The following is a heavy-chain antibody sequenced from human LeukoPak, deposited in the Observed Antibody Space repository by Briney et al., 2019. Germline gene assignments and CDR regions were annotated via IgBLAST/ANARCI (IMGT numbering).Heavy chain of an antibody. Sequence: GGSLRLSCAASGFTFSSYSMNWVRQAPGKGLEWVSSISSSSSYIYYADSVKGRFTIPRDNAKNSLYLQMNSLRAEDTAVYYCARGEPYGDYGGAFDYWGQGTLVTVSS. V-gene: IGHV3-21*01. CDR2: ISSSSSYI. J-gene: IGHJ4*02. CDR3: ARGEPYGDYGGAFDY. D-gene: IGHD4-17*01. CDR1: GFTFSSYS.